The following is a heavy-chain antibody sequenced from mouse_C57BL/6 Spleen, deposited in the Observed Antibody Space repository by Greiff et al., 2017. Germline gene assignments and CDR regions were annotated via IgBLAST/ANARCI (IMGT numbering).Heavy chain of an antibody. D-gene: IGHD4-1*01. V-gene: IGHV5-16*01. CDR1: GFTFSDYY. CDR2: INYDGSST. J-gene: IGHJ2*01. Sequence: EVQLVESEGGLVQPGSSMKLSCTASGFTFSDYYMAWVRQVPEKGLEWVANINYDGSSTYYLDALKSRFIISRDNAKNILYLQMSSLKSEDAATYYCARGNWDVAYYFGYWGQGTTLTVSS. CDR3: ARGNWDVAYYFGY.